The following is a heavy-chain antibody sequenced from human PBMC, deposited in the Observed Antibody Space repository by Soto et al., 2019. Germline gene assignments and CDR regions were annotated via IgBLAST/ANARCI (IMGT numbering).Heavy chain of an antibody. CDR3: ARDRGCISTSCYNYYYGMDV. J-gene: IGHJ6*02. CDR1: GFTFSSYG. Sequence: QVPLVESGGGVVQPGRSLRLSCAASGFTFSSYGMHWVRQAPGKGLEWVAVIWYDGSNKYYADSVKGRFTISRDNSKNTLYLQMNSLRAEDTAVYYCARDRGCISTSCYNYYYGMDVWGQGTTVTVSS. V-gene: IGHV3-33*01. D-gene: IGHD2-2*01. CDR2: IWYDGSNK.